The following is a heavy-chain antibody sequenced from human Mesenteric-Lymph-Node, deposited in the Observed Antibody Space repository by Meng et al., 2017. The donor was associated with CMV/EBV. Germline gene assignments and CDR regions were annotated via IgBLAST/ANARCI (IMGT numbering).Heavy chain of an antibody. CDR3: ARDSPLIAVAGMGY. J-gene: IGHJ4*02. CDR1: GFTFSSYS. V-gene: IGHV3-21*01. CDR2: ISSSSSYI. Sequence: GGSLRLSCAASGFTFSSYSMNWVRQAPGKGLEWVSSISSSSSYIYYADSVKGRFTISRDNAKNPLYLQMNSLRAEDTAVYYCARDSPLIAVAGMGYWGQGTLVTVSS. D-gene: IGHD6-19*01.